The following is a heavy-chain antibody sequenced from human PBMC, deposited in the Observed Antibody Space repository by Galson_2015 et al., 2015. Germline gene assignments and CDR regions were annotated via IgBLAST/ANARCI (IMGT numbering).Heavy chain of an antibody. Sequence: SVKVSCKASGYTFTNYGITWVRQAPGQGLEWMGWISASNGKTKYEQKFQGRVTMTTDTSTSTAYMDLRSLRSDDTAVYYCARYTAGDRSWTGDFDSWGQGTLVTVSS. D-gene: IGHD6-13*01. CDR1: GYTFTNYG. J-gene: IGHJ4*02. V-gene: IGHV1-18*01. CDR2: ISASNGKT. CDR3: ARYTAGDRSWTGDFDS.